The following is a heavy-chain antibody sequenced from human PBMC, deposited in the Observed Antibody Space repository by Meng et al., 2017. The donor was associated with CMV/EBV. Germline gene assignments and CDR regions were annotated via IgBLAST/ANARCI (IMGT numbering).Heavy chain of an antibody. CDR2: ISYDGSNK. D-gene: IGHD3-16*01. CDR1: YA. V-gene: IGHV3-30-3*01. CDR3: ARDRQKLRVNPQNYYYYYGMDV. J-gene: IGHJ6*02. Sequence: YAMHWVRQAPGKGLEWVAVISYDGSNKYYADSAKGRFTISRDNSKNTLYLQMNSLRAEDTAVYYCARDRQKLRVNPQNYYYYYGMDVWGQGTTVTVSS.